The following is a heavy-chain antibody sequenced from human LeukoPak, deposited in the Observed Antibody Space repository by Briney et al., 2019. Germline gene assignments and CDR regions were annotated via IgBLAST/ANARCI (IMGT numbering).Heavy chain of an antibody. V-gene: IGHV3-74*01. CDR2: INSDGGTT. J-gene: IGHJ5*01. CDR3: ARPRGPTILNWFDP. Sequence: QPGGSLRLSCAASGFTFSSDWMHWVRQVPGKGLVWVSRINSDGGTTTYADSVKGRFTISRDNAKNTLYLQMNSLRVEDTAVYYCARPRGPTILNWFDPWGQGTLVTVSS. CDR1: GFTFSSDW. D-gene: IGHD1-26*01.